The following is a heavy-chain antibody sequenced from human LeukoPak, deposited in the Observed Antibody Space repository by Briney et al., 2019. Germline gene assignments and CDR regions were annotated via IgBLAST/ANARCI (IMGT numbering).Heavy chain of an antibody. D-gene: IGHD3-16*01. CDR2: ISGSGGST. Sequence: GGSLRLSCAASGLIFSSYAMNWVRQAPGKGLEWVSIISGSGGSTNYAESVKGRFTISRDNSKNTLYLQMNSLRVEDTAVYYCAKGEVGSAEGGYFDYWGQGTPVIVSS. CDR3: AKGEVGSAEGGYFDY. CDR1: GLIFSSYA. J-gene: IGHJ4*02. V-gene: IGHV3-23*01.